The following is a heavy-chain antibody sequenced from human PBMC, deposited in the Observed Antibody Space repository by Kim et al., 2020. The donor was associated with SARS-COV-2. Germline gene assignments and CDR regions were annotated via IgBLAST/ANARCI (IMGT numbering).Heavy chain of an antibody. CDR3: ARGEGYYYYYMDV. CDR1: GGSISSGSYY. J-gene: IGHJ6*03. CDR2: ISFSGDT. Sequence: TLSLTCSVSGGSISSGSYYWTWLRQTPGRGLEWIGFISFSGDTKYDPYLESRVAISVDASKNQFSLTLTSVTAADTAVYYCARGEGYYYYYMDVWGTGSTVIVSS. V-gene: IGHV4-30-4*01.